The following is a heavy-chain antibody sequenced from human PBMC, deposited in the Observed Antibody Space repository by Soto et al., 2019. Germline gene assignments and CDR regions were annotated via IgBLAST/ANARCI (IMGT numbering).Heavy chain of an antibody. CDR1: GGSISSGDYF. V-gene: IGHV4-30-4*01. CDR2: LSSMGST. J-gene: IGHJ6*02. Sequence: QVQLQESGPGLVKPSQTLSLTCTVSGGSISSGDYFWSWIRQSPGKGLEWIGYLSSMGSTYYNPSLKSRGSVSRDPSKNQFSLKLGSVTTTDTAVYYCARGLVIRPYYYHGMDVWGQGTTVPVAS. D-gene: IGHD3-9*01. CDR3: ARGLVIRPYYYHGMDV.